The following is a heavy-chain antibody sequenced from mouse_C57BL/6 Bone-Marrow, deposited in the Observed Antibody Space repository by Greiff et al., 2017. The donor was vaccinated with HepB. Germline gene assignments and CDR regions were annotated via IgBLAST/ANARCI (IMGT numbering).Heavy chain of an antibody. V-gene: IGHV1-61*01. CDR2: IYPSDSET. Sequence: QVQLQQPGAELVRPGSSVKLSCKASGYTFTSYWMDWVKQRPGQGLEWIGNIYPSDSETHYNQKFKDKATLTVDKSSSTAYMQLSSLTSEDSAVYYCAKGYDGGGHAMDYWGQGTSVTVSS. J-gene: IGHJ4*01. CDR3: AKGYDGGGHAMDY. CDR1: GYTFTSYW. D-gene: IGHD2-2*01.